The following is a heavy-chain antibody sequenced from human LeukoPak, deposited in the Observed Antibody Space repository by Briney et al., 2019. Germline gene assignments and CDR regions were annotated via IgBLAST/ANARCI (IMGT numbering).Heavy chain of an antibody. Sequence: PGGSLRLSCAASGFTFSSYSMNWVRQAPGKGLEWVSYISSSSSTIYYADSVKGRFTISRDSAKNSLYLQMNSLRDEDTAVYYCAREGGLVYCTNGVCYTSYYYYGMDVWGQGTTVTVSS. CDR1: GFTFSSYS. CDR2: ISSSSSTI. CDR3: AREGGLVYCTNGVCYTSYYYYGMDV. D-gene: IGHD2-8*01. J-gene: IGHJ6*02. V-gene: IGHV3-48*02.